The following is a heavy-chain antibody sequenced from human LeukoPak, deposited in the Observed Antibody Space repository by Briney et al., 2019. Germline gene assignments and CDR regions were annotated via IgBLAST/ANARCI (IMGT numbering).Heavy chain of an antibody. CDR2: ISDDGSKI. CDR3: ARDRLGALDY. J-gene: IGHJ4*02. Sequence: GGSLRLSCAASGSTFSTDAMHWVRQAPGKGLEWVAVISDDGSKIYYADSVKGRFTISRDNSKNTLYLQINSLRHDDTAVYYCARDRLGALDYWGQGTLVTVSS. CDR1: GSTFSTDA. D-gene: IGHD1-26*01. V-gene: IGHV3-30*04.